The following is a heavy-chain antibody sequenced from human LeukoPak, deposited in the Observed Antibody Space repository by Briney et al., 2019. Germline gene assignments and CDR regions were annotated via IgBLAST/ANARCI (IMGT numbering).Heavy chain of an antibody. CDR2: IWYDGSNT. D-gene: IGHD2-2*02. Sequence: GRSLRLSCAASGFTFVSYGMHWVRQAPGKGLEWVAVIWYDGSNTYYAESVKGRVTISRDNSKNTLYLQMNSLRAEDTAVYYCAKEGCSSTSCYMYYYYYMDVWGKGTTVTVSS. J-gene: IGHJ6*03. CDR1: GFTFVSYG. CDR3: AKEGCSSTSCYMYYYYYMDV. V-gene: IGHV3-33*06.